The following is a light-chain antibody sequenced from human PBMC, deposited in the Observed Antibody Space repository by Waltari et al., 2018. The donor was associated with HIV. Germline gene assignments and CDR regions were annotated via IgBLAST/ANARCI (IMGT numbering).Light chain of an antibody. J-gene: IGLJ3*02. CDR1: AVDIGYMTF. V-gene: IGLV2-23*01. CDR2: GGS. CDR3: CAYVGTLTPA. Sequence: QSALTQPASVSGSPGQSITISCNATAVDIGYMTFVSVYQQFSGRAPQLIIYGGSTRASRRCQRCAAANAGQTSARTIAGLQTADEAIYYCCAYVGTLTPAFGGGTQLTVL.